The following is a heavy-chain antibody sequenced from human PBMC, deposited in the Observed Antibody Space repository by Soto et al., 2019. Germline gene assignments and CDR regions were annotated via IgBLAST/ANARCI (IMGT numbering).Heavy chain of an antibody. CDR1: GFTFSNFA. V-gene: IGHV3-23*01. D-gene: IGHD3-22*01. CDR2: LTGSGSGS. J-gene: IGHJ4*01. Sequence: PGWYLRLSCAASGFTFSNFAMSWVRQAPGKGLEWISSLTGSGSGSYSADSVKGRFTISRDNSKNTLYLQMNSLRADDTAVYYFSTHSAGYYYESVWCHGILVTV. CDR3: STHSAGYYYESV.